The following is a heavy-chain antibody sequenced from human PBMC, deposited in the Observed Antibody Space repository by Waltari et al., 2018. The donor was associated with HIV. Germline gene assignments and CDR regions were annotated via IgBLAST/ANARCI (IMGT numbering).Heavy chain of an antibody. CDR3: TRASAADLDF. J-gene: IGHJ4*02. D-gene: IGHD2-2*01. V-gene: IGHV3-30-3*01. CDR1: GFTFSSYA. Sequence: QVQLVDSGGGVVQPGMSLRLSCAASGFTFSSYAMQCVRQAPGEVLEWLAVISDDGTNKYYADSVKDRFIIYRDNSQNTLYLQMFSLRPEDTAVYYCTRASAADLDFWGQGTLVTVSS. CDR2: ISDDGTNK.